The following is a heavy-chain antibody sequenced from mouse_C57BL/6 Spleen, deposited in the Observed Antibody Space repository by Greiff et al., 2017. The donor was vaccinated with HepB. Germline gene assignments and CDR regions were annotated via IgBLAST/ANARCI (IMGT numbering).Heavy chain of an antibody. D-gene: IGHD1-1*01. CDR2: IDPENGDT. J-gene: IGHJ4*01. V-gene: IGHV14-4*01. CDR3: TYDYGSSYDYYAMDY. Sequence: EVQLQQSGAELVRPGASVKLSCTASGFNIKDDYMHWVKQRPEQGLEWIGWIDPENGDTEYASKFQGKATITADTSSNTAYLQLSSLTSEDTAVYYCTYDYGSSYDYYAMDYWGQGTSVTVST. CDR1: GFNIKDDY.